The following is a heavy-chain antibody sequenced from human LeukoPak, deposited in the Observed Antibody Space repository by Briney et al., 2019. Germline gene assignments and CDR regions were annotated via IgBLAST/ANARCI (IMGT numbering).Heavy chain of an antibody. CDR1: GFTFSSYA. J-gene: IGHJ4*02. CDR2: ISGSGGST. D-gene: IGHD6-13*01. Sequence: PGGSLRLSCAASGFTFSSYAMSWVRQAPGKGLEWVSAISGSGGSTYYADSVKGRFTISRENSKNTLYLQMNSLRAEDTAVYYCARDPESSSWPYYFDYWGQGTLVTVSS. V-gene: IGHV3-23*01. CDR3: ARDPESSSWPYYFDY.